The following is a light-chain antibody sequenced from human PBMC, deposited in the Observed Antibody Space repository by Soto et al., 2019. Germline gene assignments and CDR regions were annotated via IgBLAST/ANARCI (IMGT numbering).Light chain of an antibody. Sequence: QSALTQPASVSGSPGQSITISCTGTSSDVGSYNLVSWYQQHPGKAPKLMIYEVSKRPSGVSNRFSGSKSGNTASLTISGLQAEDEAEYYCCSYAGSSTSLYVFGTGTKLTVL. CDR3: CSYAGSSTSLYV. J-gene: IGLJ1*01. V-gene: IGLV2-23*02. CDR1: SSDVGSYNL. CDR2: EVS.